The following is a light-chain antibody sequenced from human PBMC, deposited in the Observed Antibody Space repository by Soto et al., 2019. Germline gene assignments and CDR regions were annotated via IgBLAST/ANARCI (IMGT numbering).Light chain of an antibody. CDR2: EVS. J-gene: IGLJ2*01. CDR1: SSDVGGYNY. Sequence: QSALTQPPSASGSPGQSVTISCTGTSSDVGGYNYLSWYQQHPGKAPKLMIYEVSKRPSGVPDRFSGSKAGNTASLTVSGLQAEDEADYYCSSFAGSPVVFGGGTQLTVL. CDR3: SSFAGSPVV. V-gene: IGLV2-8*01.